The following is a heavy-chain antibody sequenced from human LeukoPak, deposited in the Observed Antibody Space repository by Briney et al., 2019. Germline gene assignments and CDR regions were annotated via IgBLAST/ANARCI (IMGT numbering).Heavy chain of an antibody. V-gene: IGHV4-38-2*02. CDR2: IYYSGST. D-gene: IGHD6-19*01. CDR3: ARDWGSGLYGMDV. Sequence: SETLSLTCTVSGYSISSGYYWGWIRQPPVKGLEWIGYIYYSGSTNYNPSLKSRVTISVDTSKNQFSLKLSSVTAADTAVYYCARDWGSGLYGMDVWGQGTTVTVSS. CDR1: GYSISSGYY. J-gene: IGHJ6*02.